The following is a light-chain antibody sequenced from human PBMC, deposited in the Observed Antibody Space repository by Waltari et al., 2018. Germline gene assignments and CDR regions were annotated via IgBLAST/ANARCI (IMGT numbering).Light chain of an antibody. CDR2: DAS. Sequence: EIVLTQSPATLSLSPGERATLSCRASQSVSSFLAWYQQKPGQAPRIVIYDASNRTTGIPARCSGSGDGTDFTLTISSLETEDFAVYYCQQRSNWPPLTFGGGTKVEIK. J-gene: IGKJ4*01. CDR1: QSVSSF. V-gene: IGKV3-11*01. CDR3: QQRSNWPPLT.